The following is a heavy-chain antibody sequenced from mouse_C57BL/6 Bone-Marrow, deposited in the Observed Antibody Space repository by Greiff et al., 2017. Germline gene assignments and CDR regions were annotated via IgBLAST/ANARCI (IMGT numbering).Heavy chain of an antibody. D-gene: IGHD2-4*01. V-gene: IGHV1-15*01. CDR2: IGPETGGT. CDR3: TRCYDYGGSWFAY. J-gene: IGHJ3*01. CDR1: GYTFTDYE. Sequence: VQLQQSGAELVRPGASVTLSCKASGYTFTDYEMHWVKQTPVHGLEWIGAIGPETGGTAYNQKFKGKAILTADKSSSTAYMELRSLTSEDSAVXYCTRCYDYGGSWFAYWGQGTLVTVSA.